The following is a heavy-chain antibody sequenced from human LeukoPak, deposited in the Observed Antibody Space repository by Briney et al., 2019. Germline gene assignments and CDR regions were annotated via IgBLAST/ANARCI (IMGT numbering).Heavy chain of an antibody. D-gene: IGHD3-10*01. CDR3: ARDRRLYYYGSGIKTT. CDR2: ISSSSSYI. J-gene: IGHJ4*02. V-gene: IGHV3-21*01. Sequence: GGSLRLSCAASGFTFSSYSMNWVRQAPGKGLEWVSSISSSSSYIYYADSVKGRFTISRDNAKNSLYLQMNGLRAEDTPVYYCARDRRLYYYGSGIKTTWGQGTLVTVSS. CDR1: GFTFSSYS.